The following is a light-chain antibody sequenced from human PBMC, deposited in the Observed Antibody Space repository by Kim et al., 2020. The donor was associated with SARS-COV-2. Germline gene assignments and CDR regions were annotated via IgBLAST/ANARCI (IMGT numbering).Light chain of an antibody. J-gene: IGLJ6*01. Sequence: GKTITISCTRSRGNIASNYVQWYQQRPGRSPTTVIYEDDQRPSGVPDRFSGSIDSSANSASLTISGLKIEDEADYYCQSYDSGYQVFGGGTKVTVL. V-gene: IGLV6-57*01. CDR2: EDD. CDR3: QSYDSGYQV. CDR1: RGNIASNY.